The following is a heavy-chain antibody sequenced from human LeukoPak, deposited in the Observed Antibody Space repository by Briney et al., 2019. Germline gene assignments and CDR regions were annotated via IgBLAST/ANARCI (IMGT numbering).Heavy chain of an antibody. CDR1: GYTFTGYY. CDR2: IIPIFGTA. CDR3: VVQADAFDI. Sequence: SVKVSCKASGYTFTGYYIHWVRQAPGQGLEWMGGIIPIFGTANYAQKFQGRVTITADESTSTVYMELSSLRSEDTAVYYCVVQADAFDIWGQGTMVTVSS. V-gene: IGHV1-69*13. J-gene: IGHJ3*02. D-gene: IGHD3-16*02.